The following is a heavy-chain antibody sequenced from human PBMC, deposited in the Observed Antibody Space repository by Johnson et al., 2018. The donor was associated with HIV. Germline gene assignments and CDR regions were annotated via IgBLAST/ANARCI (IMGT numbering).Heavy chain of an antibody. CDR2: IYWDGDST. V-gene: IGHV3-43D*04. CDR1: RFTFDDYA. Sequence: VQLVEPGGGLVQPGGSLRLSCEPSRFTFDDYAMHWVRQAPGQGLAWVSLIYWDGDSTYYADSVKGRFTISRDNPKNTFYLQMNSLRAEDTAIYYCAKDWADQDSFDIWGQGTMVTVSS. CDR3: AKDWADQDSFDI. J-gene: IGHJ3*02.